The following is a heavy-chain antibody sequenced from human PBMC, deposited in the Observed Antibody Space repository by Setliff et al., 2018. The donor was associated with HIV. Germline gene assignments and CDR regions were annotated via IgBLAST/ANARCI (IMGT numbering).Heavy chain of an antibody. D-gene: IGHD6-19*01. V-gene: IGHV4-59*01. CDR1: GGSISSYY. J-gene: IGHJ3*02. Sequence: SETLSLTCTVSGGSISSYYWSWIRQPPGKGLEWIGYIYYSGSTNYNPSLKSRVTTSVDTSKNQFSLKLSSVTAADTAVYYCAKGDSSGWYTDAFDIWCQGTMVTVSS. CDR2: IYYSGST. CDR3: AKGDSSGWYTDAFDI.